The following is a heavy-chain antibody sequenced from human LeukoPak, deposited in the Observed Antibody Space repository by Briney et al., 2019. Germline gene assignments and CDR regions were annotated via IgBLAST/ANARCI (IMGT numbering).Heavy chain of an antibody. D-gene: IGHD3-22*01. J-gene: IGHJ4*02. Sequence: ASVKVSCKASGYTFTGYYMHWARQAPGQGLEWMGWINPNSGGTNYAQKFQGRVTMTRDTSINTAYMELSRLRSDDTAVYYCAILYYYDSSGYYEGFDYFDYWGRGTLVTVSS. CDR1: GYTFTGYY. V-gene: IGHV1-2*02. CDR3: AILYYYDSSGYYEGFDYFDY. CDR2: INPNSGGT.